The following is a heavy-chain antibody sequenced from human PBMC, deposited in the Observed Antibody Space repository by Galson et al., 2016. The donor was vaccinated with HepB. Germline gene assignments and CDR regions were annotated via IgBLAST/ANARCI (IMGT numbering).Heavy chain of an antibody. J-gene: IGHJ5*02. D-gene: IGHD6-19*01. V-gene: IGHV6-1*01. CDR1: GDRVSSNTIA. Sequence: CAISGDRVSSNTIAWNWMRQSPSRGLEWLGRTYYKSKWFNEYAVSMKGRIIINPDTSKNQFSLQLNSVTPEDTAVYYCAKDDGWYRFSSWGQGTLVIVSS. CDR2: TYYKSKWFN. CDR3: AKDDGWYRFSS.